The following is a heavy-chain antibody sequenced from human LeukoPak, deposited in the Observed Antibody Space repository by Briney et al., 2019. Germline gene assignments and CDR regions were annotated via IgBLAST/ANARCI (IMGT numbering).Heavy chain of an antibody. CDR1: GYTSTSYG. Sequence: ASVKFSCKASGYTSTSYGISWVRQAPGQGVEWMGWINPNSGGTNYAQKFQGRVTMTRDTSISTAYMELSRLRSDDTAVYYCARVLYKDIVVVPAGYWGQGTLVTVSS. D-gene: IGHD2-2*01. CDR2: INPNSGGT. V-gene: IGHV1-2*02. J-gene: IGHJ4*02. CDR3: ARVLYKDIVVVPAGY.